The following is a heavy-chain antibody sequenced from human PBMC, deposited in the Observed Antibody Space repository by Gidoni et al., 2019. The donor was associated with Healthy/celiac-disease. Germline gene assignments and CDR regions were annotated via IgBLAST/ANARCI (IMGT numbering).Heavy chain of an antibody. CDR1: GFTFDDYA. CDR3: AKGGYYDILTGSLNWFDP. D-gene: IGHD3-9*01. Sequence: EVQLVESGGGLVQPGRSLRLSCAASGFTFDDYAMHWVRQAPGKGLEWVSGISWNSGSIGYADSVKGRFTISRDNAKNSLYLQMNSLRAEDTALYYCAKGGYYDILTGSLNWFDPWGQGTLVTVSS. CDR2: ISWNSGSI. J-gene: IGHJ5*02. V-gene: IGHV3-9*01.